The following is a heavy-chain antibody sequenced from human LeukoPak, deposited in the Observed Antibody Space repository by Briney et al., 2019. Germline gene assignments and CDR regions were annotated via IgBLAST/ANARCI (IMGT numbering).Heavy chain of an antibody. J-gene: IGHJ4*02. CDR3: AKWAYSSGWNPFDY. Sequence: GGSLRLSCAASGNYWMHWVRQAPGKGLVWVSHINSDGSWTSYADSVKGRFTISRDNSKNTLYLQMNSLRAEDTAVYYCAKWAYSSGWNPFDYWGQGTLVTVSS. D-gene: IGHD6-19*01. CDR2: INSDGSWT. V-gene: IGHV3-74*01. CDR1: GNYW.